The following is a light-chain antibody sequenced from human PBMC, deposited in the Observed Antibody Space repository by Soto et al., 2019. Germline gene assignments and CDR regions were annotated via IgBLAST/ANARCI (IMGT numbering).Light chain of an antibody. CDR1: SSDVGAYNY. Sequence: QSVLTQPASVSGSPGQSITISCTGTSSDVGAYNYVSWYQQHPGKAPKLMIYDVNIRPSGVSNRFSGSKSGNTASLTVSGLQAEDEADYYCSSYTTSSTRIFGGGTQLTVL. CDR3: SSYTTSSTRI. CDR2: DVN. V-gene: IGLV2-14*01. J-gene: IGLJ2*01.